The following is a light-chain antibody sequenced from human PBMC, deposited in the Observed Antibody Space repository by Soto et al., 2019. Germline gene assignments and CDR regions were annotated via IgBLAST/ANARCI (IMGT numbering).Light chain of an antibody. CDR2: KVS. J-gene: IGKJ5*01. Sequence: DVVVTQSPLSLPVTLGQAASISCRSSQSLVHRDGNTYLSWFRQRPGQSPRRLIYKVSNREAGVPDRFSGSGSGTDFSLKIIRVEAKDVGLYYCMQGSHWPPITFGLGTRLEIK. CDR3: MQGSHWPPIT. V-gene: IGKV2-30*02. CDR1: QSLVHRDGNTY.